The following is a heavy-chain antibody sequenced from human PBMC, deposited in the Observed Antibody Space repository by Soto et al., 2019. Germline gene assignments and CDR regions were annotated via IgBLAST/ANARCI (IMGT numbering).Heavy chain of an antibody. CDR2: IYYSVST. V-gene: IGHV4-39*01. J-gene: IGHJ5*02. CDR1: GGCISSSSYY. D-gene: IGHD6-6*01. Sequence: PSETLSLTCTVAGGCISSSSYYWGWIRQPPGKGLEWIGSIYYSVSTYYNPSLKSRVTISVDTSKNQFSLKLSSVTAADTAVYYCARHMGSYSSSSQGFGFDPWGQGTLVTASS. CDR3: ARHMGSYSSSSQGFGFDP.